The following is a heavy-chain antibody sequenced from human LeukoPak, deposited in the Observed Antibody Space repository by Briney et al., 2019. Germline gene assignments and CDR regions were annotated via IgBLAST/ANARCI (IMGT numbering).Heavy chain of an antibody. CDR2: LYYGATN. D-gene: IGHD3-10*01. V-gene: IGHV4-39*01. CDR1: GASITASRFY. Sequence: SETLSLTCSVSGASITASRFYWAWVRRPPGKGLEWIGSLYYGATNYYNPSLQSRVTISVDTSKNQFSLDLASVTAADTAVYYCARRSHSPLGSPYWGQGTQVTVSS. J-gene: IGHJ4*01. CDR3: ARRSHSPLGSPY.